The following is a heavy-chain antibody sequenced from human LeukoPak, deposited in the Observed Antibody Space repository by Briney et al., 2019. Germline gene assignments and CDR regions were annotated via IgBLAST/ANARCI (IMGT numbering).Heavy chain of an antibody. V-gene: IGHV1-69*04. CDR3: ARVSGELPIDY. J-gene: IGHJ4*02. Sequence: SVKVSCKASGGTFSSYAISWVRQAPGQGLEWMGRIIPILGIANYAQKFQGRVTITADKSTSTAYMELSSLRSEDTVVYYCARVSGELPIDYWGQGTLVTVSS. D-gene: IGHD1-26*01. CDR2: IIPILGIA. CDR1: GGTFSSYA.